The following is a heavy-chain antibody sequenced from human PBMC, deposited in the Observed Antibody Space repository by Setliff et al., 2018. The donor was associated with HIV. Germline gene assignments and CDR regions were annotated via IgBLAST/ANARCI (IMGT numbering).Heavy chain of an antibody. D-gene: IGHD5-18*01. CDR2: IIPIFGTA. CDR3: ARDSSDTAMVIGRSFDY. Sequence: ASVKVSRKASGGTFSSYAISWVRQAPGQGLEWMGGIIPIFGTANYAQKFQGRVTITTDESASTAYMELSSLRSEDTAVYYCARDSSDTAMVIGRSFDYWGQGTLVTVSS. J-gene: IGHJ4*02. V-gene: IGHV1-69*05. CDR1: GGTFSSYA.